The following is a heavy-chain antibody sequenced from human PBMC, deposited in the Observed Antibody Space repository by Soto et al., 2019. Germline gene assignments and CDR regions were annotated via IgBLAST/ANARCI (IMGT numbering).Heavy chain of an antibody. CDR1: GYTFTSYY. CDR2: INPSGGST. J-gene: IGHJ4*02. V-gene: IGHV1-46*01. CDR3: ARDYCSGGSCYDGYYFDY. Sequence: ASVKVSCKASGYTFTSYYMHWVRQAPGQGLEWMGIINPSGGSTSYAQKFQGRVTMTRDTSTSTVYMELSSLRSEDTAVYYCARDYCSGGSCYDGYYFDYWGQGTLVTVSS. D-gene: IGHD2-15*01.